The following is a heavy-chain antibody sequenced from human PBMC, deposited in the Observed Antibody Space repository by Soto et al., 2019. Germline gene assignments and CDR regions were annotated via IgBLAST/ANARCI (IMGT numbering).Heavy chain of an antibody. CDR2: TYYRSKWYN. CDR1: GDSVSSNSAA. D-gene: IGHD2-2*01. J-gene: IGHJ5*02. CDR3: ARDRIYCSSTSCYDEGNWFDP. Sequence: QSQTLSLTCAISGDSVSSNSAAWNWIRQSPSRGLEWLGRTYYRSKWYNDYAVSVKSRITINPDTSKNQFSLQLNSVTPEDTAVYYCARDRIYCSSTSCYDEGNWFDPWGQGTLVTVSS. V-gene: IGHV6-1*01.